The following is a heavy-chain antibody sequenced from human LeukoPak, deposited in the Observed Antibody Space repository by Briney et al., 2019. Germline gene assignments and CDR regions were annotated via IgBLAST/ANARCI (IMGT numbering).Heavy chain of an antibody. CDR2: ISGSGRIT. CDR1: GFTFRTYS. V-gene: IGHV3-48*02. D-gene: IGHD1-14*01. Sequence: GGSLRLSCAASGFTFRTYSMNWVRQAPGKGLEWVSYISGSGRITYYADAVKGRFTISRDNVENSLYLQMKSLRDEDTAVYYCARDKGGPATTDALDIWGQGTMVTVSS. CDR3: ARDKGGPATTDALDI. J-gene: IGHJ3*02.